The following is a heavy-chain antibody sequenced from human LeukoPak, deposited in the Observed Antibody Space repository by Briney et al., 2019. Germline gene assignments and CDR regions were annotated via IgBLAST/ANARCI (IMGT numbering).Heavy chain of an antibody. CDR1: GFTFSSYA. CDR2: LFSGGDT. J-gene: IGHJ4*01. D-gene: IGHD5-12*01. V-gene: IGHV3-66*04. CDR3: ARQGYDSGFDY. Sequence: SGGSLRLSCAASGFTFSSYAMSWVRRAPGKGLEWVSVLFSGGDTYYADSVKDRFSISRDSSRETLFLQMNSLRADDTAVYYCARQGYDSGFDYWGHGTMVTVSS.